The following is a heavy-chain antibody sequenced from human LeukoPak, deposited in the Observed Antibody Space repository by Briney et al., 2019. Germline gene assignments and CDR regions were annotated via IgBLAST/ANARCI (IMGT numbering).Heavy chain of an antibody. CDR3: ARLGYTYYYYMEV. Sequence: SETLSLTCAVYGGSFSGYYWSWIRQPPGKGLEWIGEINHSGSTNYNPSLKSRVTISVDTSKNQFSLKLSSVTAADTAVYYCARLGYTYYYYMEVWGKGTTVTVSS. D-gene: IGHD2-2*02. J-gene: IGHJ6*03. CDR2: INHSGST. V-gene: IGHV4-34*01. CDR1: GGSFSGYY.